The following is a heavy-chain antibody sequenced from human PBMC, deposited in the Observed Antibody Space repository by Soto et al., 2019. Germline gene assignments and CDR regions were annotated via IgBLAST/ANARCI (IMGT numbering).Heavy chain of an antibody. CDR1: GFTFSDYR. Sequence: EVQLEESGGGLVQPGGSLRLSCVASGFTFSDYRMSWVRQAPGKGPEWVSSISSSSSYIYYADSVKGRFTISRDNAKNSLYLQMNSLRAEDTAVYYCARDFLDYWGQGTLVTVSS. CDR3: ARDFLDY. CDR2: ISSSSSYI. J-gene: IGHJ4*02. V-gene: IGHV3-21*02.